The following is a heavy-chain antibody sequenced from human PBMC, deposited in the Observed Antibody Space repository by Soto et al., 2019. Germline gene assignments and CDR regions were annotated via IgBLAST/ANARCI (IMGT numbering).Heavy chain of an antibody. J-gene: IGHJ2*01. CDR2: INAGNGNT. V-gene: IGHV1-3*01. CDR3: ARVYYDSSGYYWYFEL. D-gene: IGHD3-22*01. CDR1: GYTFTSYA. Sequence: ASVKVSCKASGYTFTSYAMRWVRQAPGQRLEWMGWINAGNGNTKYSQKFQGRVTITRDTSASTAYMELSSLRSEDTAVYYCARVYYDSSGYYWYFELWGRGTLVTVSS.